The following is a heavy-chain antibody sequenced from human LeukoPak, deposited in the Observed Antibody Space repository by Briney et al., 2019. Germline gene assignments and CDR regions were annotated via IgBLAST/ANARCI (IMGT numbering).Heavy chain of an antibody. J-gene: IGHJ4*02. CDR3: ARVSKQWGDLYFDY. D-gene: IGHD6-19*01. Sequence: PSETLSLTCTVSGGSISSYYWSWIRQPRGKGLEWIGYICYSGSTNYNPSLKSRVTISVDTSKNQFSLKLSSVTAADTAVYYCARVSKQWGDLYFDYWGQGTLVTVSS. CDR1: GGSISSYY. V-gene: IGHV4-59*01. CDR2: ICYSGST.